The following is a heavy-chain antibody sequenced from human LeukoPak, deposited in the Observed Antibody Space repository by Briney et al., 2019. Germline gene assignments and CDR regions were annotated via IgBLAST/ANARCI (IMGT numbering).Heavy chain of an antibody. Sequence: SETLSLTCTVSGGSISTYYWTWIRQPPGKGLEWSGYIHHTGSANYNPSLKSRVTISVDTSKNQFSLMLTSVTAADTAVYYCARSGVSVGRGVIASSAYNYYGLDVWGQGTTVTVSS. J-gene: IGHJ6*02. V-gene: IGHV4-59*01. CDR2: IHHTGSA. CDR1: GGSISTYY. D-gene: IGHD3-10*01. CDR3: ARSGVSVGRGVIASSAYNYYGLDV.